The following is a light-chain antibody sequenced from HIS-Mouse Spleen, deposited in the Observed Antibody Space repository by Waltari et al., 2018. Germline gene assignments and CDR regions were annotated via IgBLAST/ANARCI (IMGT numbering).Light chain of an antibody. V-gene: IGLV2-14*01. CDR2: EVS. CDR3: SSYTSSSTPYV. Sequence: QSALTQPASVSGSPGQSITISCTGTSSDVGGYNYVSWYQQHPGKAPKLMIYEVSNRASGVSNPFSGSKAGNTASLTISGLQAWDEADYYCSSYTSSSTPYVFGTGTKVTVL. J-gene: IGLJ1*01. CDR1: SSDVGGYNY.